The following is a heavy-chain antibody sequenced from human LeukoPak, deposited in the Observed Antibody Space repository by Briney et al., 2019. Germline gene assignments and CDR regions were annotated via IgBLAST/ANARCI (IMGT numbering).Heavy chain of an antibody. CDR1: GFTFSSYS. J-gene: IGHJ5*02. D-gene: IGHD3-22*01. Sequence: GGSLRLSCAASGFTFSSYSMNWVRQAPGKGLEWVSSISSSSSYIYYADSVKGRFTISRDNAKNSLYLQMNSLRAEDTAVYYCARDYYDSSGYPGPNWFDPWGQGTLVTVSS. V-gene: IGHV3-21*01. CDR2: ISSSSSYI. CDR3: ARDYYDSSGYPGPNWFDP.